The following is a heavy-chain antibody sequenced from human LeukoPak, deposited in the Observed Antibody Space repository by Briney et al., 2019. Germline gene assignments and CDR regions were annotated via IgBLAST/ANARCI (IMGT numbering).Heavy chain of an antibody. Sequence: GGSLRLSCATSGFTFSDYAMHWVRQAPGKGLEWVAILSYDGRSEAHADSVKGRFTISRDNSKSTLYLQMSSLRTEDTAVYYCARNRGSISVWEFGFWGQGTPVPVSS. CDR2: LSYDGRSE. CDR3: ARNRGSISVWEFGF. CDR1: GFTFSDYA. D-gene: IGHD3-10*01. V-gene: IGHV3-30*04. J-gene: IGHJ4*02.